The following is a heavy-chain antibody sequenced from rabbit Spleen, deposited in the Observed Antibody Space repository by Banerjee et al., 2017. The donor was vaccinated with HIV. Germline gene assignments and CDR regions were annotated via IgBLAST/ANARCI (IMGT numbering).Heavy chain of an antibody. Sequence: QEQLVESGGGLVKPGASLTLTCKASGFPFSEKAVMCWVRQVPGKGLTWIACIYTGNNANTYYASWAKGRFTITKTSSTTVTLQMTSLTAADTAAYFCARDLASVVGWNFNLWGPGTLVTVS. J-gene: IGHJ4*01. D-gene: IGHD3-1*01. CDR3: ARDLASVVGWNFNL. CDR1: GFPFSEKAV. V-gene: IGHV1S45*01. CDR2: IYTGNNANT.